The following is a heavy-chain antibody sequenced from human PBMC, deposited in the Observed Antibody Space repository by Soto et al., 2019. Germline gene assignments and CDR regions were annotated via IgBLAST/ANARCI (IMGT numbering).Heavy chain of an antibody. J-gene: IGHJ6*02. CDR2: IIPIFGTA. CDR3: AKVRYSSPMGYYYGMDV. D-gene: IGHD6-19*01. CDR1: GYTFTSYG. Sequence: ASVKVSCKASGYTFTSYGISRVRQAPGLGLEWVGGIIPIFGTANYAQKFQGRVTITADESTSTSYMEVNNLRSEDTAVYYCAKVRYSSPMGYYYGMDVWGQGTTVTVSS. V-gene: IGHV1-69*13.